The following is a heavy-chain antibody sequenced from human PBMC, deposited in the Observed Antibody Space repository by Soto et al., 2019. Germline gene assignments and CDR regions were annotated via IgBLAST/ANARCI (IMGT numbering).Heavy chain of an antibody. Sequence: PSETLSLTCSVSGVSISSSTYFWGWVRQPPGKGLEWIGSICYSGSTQYNPSLTSRVTIFVDTSKSQVSLKVTSVTAADTAVYYCARPRSYSSSSGFDYWGQGTLVTVSS. CDR2: ICYSGST. CDR3: ARPRSYSSSSGFDY. V-gene: IGHV4-39*01. D-gene: IGHD6-6*01. CDR1: GVSISSSTYF. J-gene: IGHJ4*02.